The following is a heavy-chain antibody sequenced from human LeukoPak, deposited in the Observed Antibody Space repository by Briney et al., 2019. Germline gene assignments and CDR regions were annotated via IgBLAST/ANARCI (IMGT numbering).Heavy chain of an antibody. V-gene: IGHV3-11*05. CDR1: GFTISNYY. CDR2: ISSSSSST. D-gene: IGHD3-10*01. CDR3: ARAPTSLYPVRGVIMPRYDY. Sequence: PGGTLRLSCTASGFTISNYYMSWIRQPPGKGLEWVSYISSSSSSTNNAASVKRRFTISRTNDKNSPYLLMNSLRAEATVLYYSARAPTSLYPVRGVIMPRYDYWGPGDLGTVSS. J-gene: IGHJ4*02.